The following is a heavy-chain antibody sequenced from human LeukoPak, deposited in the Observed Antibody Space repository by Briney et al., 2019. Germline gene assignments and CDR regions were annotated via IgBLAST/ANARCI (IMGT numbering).Heavy chain of an antibody. D-gene: IGHD2-8*01. CDR1: GFTFDDYG. Sequence: GGSLRLSCAASGFTFDDYGMSWVSQAPGKGLEWVSGINWNGGSTGYADSVKGRFTISRDNAKNSLYLQMNSLRAEDTALYYCARDCTNGVCSNFDYWGQGTLVTVSS. J-gene: IGHJ4*02. CDR3: ARDCTNGVCSNFDY. CDR2: INWNGGST. V-gene: IGHV3-20*04.